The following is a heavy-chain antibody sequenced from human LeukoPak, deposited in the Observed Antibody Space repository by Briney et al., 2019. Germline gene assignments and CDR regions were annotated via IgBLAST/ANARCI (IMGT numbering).Heavy chain of an antibody. J-gene: IGHJ1*01. CDR2: ISSSSSYL. V-gene: IGHV3-21*01. Sequence: PGGSLRLSCAASGFTFSSYSMNWVRQAPGKGLEWVSSISSSSSYLYYADSVKRRFTISSDNAKHSLYLQMNSLRAEDTAVYYCARGQGEYFQHWGQGTLVSVSS. CDR3: ARGQGEYFQH. CDR1: GFTFSSYS.